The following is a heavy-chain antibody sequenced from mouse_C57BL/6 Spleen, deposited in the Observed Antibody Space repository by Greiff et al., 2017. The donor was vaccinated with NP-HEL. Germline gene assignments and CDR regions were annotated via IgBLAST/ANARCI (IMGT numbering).Heavy chain of an antibody. D-gene: IGHD2-4*01. Sequence: EVMLVESGGGLVKPGGSLKLSCAASGFTFSSYAMSWVRQTPEKRLEWVATISDGGSYTYYPDNVKGRFTISRDNAKNNLYLQMSHLKSEDTAMYYCARGDDYSDYWGQGTTLTVSS. CDR3: ARGDDYSDY. J-gene: IGHJ2*01. V-gene: IGHV5-4*03. CDR2: ISDGGSYT. CDR1: GFTFSSYA.